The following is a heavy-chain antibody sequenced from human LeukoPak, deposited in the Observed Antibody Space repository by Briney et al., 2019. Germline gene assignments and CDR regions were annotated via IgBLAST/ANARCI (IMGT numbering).Heavy chain of an antibody. V-gene: IGHV3-21*01. CDR1: GFTFSSYS. Sequence: KPGGSLRLSCAASGFTFSSYSMNWVRQAPGKGLEWVSSISSSSSSYIYYADSVKGRFTISRDNAKNSLYLQMNSLRAEDTAVYYCARFRCSSTSCYRGAFDIWGQGTMVTVSS. J-gene: IGHJ3*02. CDR3: ARFRCSSTSCYRGAFDI. CDR2: ISSSSSSYI. D-gene: IGHD2-2*01.